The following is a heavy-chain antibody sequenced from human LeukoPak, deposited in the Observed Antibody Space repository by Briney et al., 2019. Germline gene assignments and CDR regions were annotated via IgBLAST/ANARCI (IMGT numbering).Heavy chain of an antibody. CDR3: ARALHWLPYFDY. CDR1: GGSISSYY. CDR2: IYYSGRT. V-gene: IGHV4-59*01. D-gene: IGHD6-19*01. Sequence: SETLSLTCTVSGGSISSYYWSWIRKPPGKGLEWIGYIYYSGRTNYNPSLKSRVTISVDTSKNQFSLKLSSVTAADTAVYYCARALHWLPYFDYWGQGTLVTVSS. J-gene: IGHJ4*02.